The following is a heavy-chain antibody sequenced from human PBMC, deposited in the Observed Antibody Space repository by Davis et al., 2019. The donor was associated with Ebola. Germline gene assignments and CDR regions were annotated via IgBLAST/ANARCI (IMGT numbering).Heavy chain of an antibody. CDR2: INSDGTST. CDR3: ARHAAPYGMDV. D-gene: IGHD6-25*01. V-gene: IGHV3-74*01. J-gene: IGHJ6*02. Sequence: GESLKISCAASGFTFSSYWMHWVRQAPGKGLVWVSRINSDGTSTSYADSVKGRFTISSDNAKNTLYLQMNSLGAEDTAVYYCARHAAPYGMDVWGQGTLVTVSS. CDR1: GFTFSSYW.